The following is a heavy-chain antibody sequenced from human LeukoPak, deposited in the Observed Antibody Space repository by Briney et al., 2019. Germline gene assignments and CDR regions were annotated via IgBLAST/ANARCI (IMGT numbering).Heavy chain of an antibody. D-gene: IGHD5-18*01. CDR2: VFVTGTT. Sequence: SETLSLTCAVSGDSISCCYWTWIRRSAGRGLEWIGCVFVTGTTNYNPSLQGRVTMSVDRSKSQFSLRLSSVTAADTAVYYCVRQGYNYGAFNAWGQGTLVTVSS. V-gene: IGHV4-4*07. CDR3: VRQGYNYGAFNA. J-gene: IGHJ4*02. CDR1: GDSISCCY.